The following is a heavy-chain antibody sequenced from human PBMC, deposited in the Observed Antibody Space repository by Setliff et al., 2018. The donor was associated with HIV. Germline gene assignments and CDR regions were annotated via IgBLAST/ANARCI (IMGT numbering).Heavy chain of an antibody. CDR2: IYHTEST. Sequence: PSETLSLTCAVSSGSISYNNWWTWVRQPPGKGLEWIGEIYHTESTNYNPSLKSRVTISLDKSKDQFSLELSSVTAADTAVYYCARDDTYDFWGGHGHLDSWGQG. CDR3: ARDDTYDFWGGHGHLDS. CDR1: SGSISYNNW. J-gene: IGHJ4*02. D-gene: IGHD3-3*01. V-gene: IGHV4-4*02.